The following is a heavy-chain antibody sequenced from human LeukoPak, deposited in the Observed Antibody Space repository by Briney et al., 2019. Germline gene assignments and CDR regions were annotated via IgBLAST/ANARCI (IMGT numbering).Heavy chain of an antibody. J-gene: IGHJ4*02. CDR1: GFTFSSYS. Sequence: GGSLRLSCAASGFTFSSYSMNWVCQAPGKGLEWVSTITSTSYTFYADSLKDRFTISRDNANNSLYLQMSSLRAEDTAVYYCARGRSGEWGQGTLVTVSS. CDR2: ITSTSYT. V-gene: IGHV3-21*01. CDR3: ARGRSGE.